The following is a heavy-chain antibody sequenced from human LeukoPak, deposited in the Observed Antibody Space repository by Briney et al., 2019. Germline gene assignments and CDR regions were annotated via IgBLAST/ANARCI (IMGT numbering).Heavy chain of an antibody. V-gene: IGHV3-23*05. CDR3: AELGITMIGGV. CDR2: IHPNGIDT. D-gene: IGHD3-10*02. Sequence: GGTLRLSCAASGFIFKNSGMAWVRQAPGKGLEWVSSIHPNGIDTHYADSVKGRFTISRDNSKNTLYLQMNSLRAEDTAVYYCAELGITMIGGVWGKGTTVTISS. CDR1: GFIFKNSG. J-gene: IGHJ6*04.